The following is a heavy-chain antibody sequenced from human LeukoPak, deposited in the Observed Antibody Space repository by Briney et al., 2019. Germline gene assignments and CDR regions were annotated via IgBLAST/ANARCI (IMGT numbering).Heavy chain of an antibody. CDR1: GYSFTSYW. D-gene: IGHD3-22*01. V-gene: IGHV5-51*01. CDR3: ARPGIYYDSSNPGDY. Sequence: GESLKIFCKGSGYSFTSYWIGWVRQMPGKGLEWMVIIYPGDSDTRYSPSFQGQVTISADKSISTAYLQWSSLKASDTAMYYCARPGIYYDSSNPGDYWGQGTLVTVSS. CDR2: IYPGDSDT. J-gene: IGHJ4*02.